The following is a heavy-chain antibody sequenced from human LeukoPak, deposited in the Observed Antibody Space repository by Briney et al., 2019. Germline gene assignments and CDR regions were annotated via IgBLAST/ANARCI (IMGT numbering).Heavy chain of an antibody. CDR3: ARDLLSGFDI. J-gene: IGHJ3*02. Sequence: PSETLSLTCTVSGGSVSSGSYYWSWIRQPPGKGLEWIGYIYYSGSTYYNPSLKSRVTISVDTSKNQFSLKLSSVTAADTAVYYCARDLLSGFDIWGQGTMVTVSS. V-gene: IGHV4-30-4*01. CDR1: GGSVSSGSYY. CDR2: IYYSGST. D-gene: IGHD1-26*01.